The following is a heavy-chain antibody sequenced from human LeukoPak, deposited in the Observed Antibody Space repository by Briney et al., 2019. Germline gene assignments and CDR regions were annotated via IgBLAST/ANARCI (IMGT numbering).Heavy chain of an antibody. V-gene: IGHV3-21*01. CDR1: GFTFSSYS. CDR3: ARDPAGYSSSWYVDY. J-gene: IGHJ4*02. Sequence: GGSLRLSCAASGFTFSSYSMNWVRQAPGKGLEWVSSISRSSSYIYYEDSVKGRFTISRDNAKNSLYLQMNSLRAKDTAVYYCARDPAGYSSSWYVDYWGQGTLVTVSS. D-gene: IGHD6-13*01. CDR2: ISRSSSYI.